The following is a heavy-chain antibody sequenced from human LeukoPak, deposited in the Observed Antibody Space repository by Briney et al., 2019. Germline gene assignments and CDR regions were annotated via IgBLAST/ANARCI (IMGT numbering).Heavy chain of an antibody. CDR2: ISGSGGST. J-gene: IGHJ4*02. Sequence: GGSLRLSCAASGLTFSSYAMSWVRQAPGKGLEWVSAISGSGGSTYYADSVKGRFTISRDNSKNTLYLQMNSLRAEDTAVYYCATRYSSRWRTPGGFDYWGQGTLVTVSS. V-gene: IGHV3-23*01. CDR3: ATRYSSRWRTPGGFDY. D-gene: IGHD6-13*01. CDR1: GLTFSSYA.